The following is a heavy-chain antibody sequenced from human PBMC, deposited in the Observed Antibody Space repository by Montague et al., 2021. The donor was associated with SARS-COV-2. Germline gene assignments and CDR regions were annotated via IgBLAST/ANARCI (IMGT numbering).Heavy chain of an antibody. D-gene: IGHD6-19*01. CDR3: VRYSGWFYFDF. Sequence: CAISGDSDSSERVAWSWDRQSPSRDLEWLGGTYFRSKWYSDYAPSVRGRLTVNPDASKNEFSLELNYVTPEDTAVYYCVRYSGWFYFDFWGQGTLVTVSS. CDR2: TYFRSKWYS. J-gene: IGHJ4*02. V-gene: IGHV6-1*01. CDR1: GDSDSSERVA.